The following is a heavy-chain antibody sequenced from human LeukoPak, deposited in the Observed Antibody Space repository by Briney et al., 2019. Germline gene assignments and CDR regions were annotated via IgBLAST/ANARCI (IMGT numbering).Heavy chain of an antibody. Sequence: GGSLRLSCAASGFTFSSYGMHWVRQAPGRGLEGVAVISYDGSNKYYADSVKGRFTISRDNSKNTLYLQMNSLRAEDTAVYYCARDGAVVATIGLDYWGQGTLATVSS. D-gene: IGHD5-12*01. CDR1: GFTFSSYG. CDR3: ARDGAVVATIGLDY. J-gene: IGHJ4*02. CDR2: ISYDGSNK. V-gene: IGHV3-30*03.